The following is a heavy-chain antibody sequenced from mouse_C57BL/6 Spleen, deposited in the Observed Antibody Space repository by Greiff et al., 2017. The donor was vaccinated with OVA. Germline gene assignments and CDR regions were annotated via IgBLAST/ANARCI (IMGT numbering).Heavy chain of an antibody. V-gene: IGHV3-6*01. D-gene: IGHD1-1*01. J-gene: IGHJ4*01. CDR1: GYSITSGYY. Sequence: EVHLVESGPGLVKPSQSLSLTCSVTGYSITSGYYWNWIRQFPGNKLEWMGYISYDGSNNYNPSLKNRISITRDTSKNQFFLKLNSVTTEDTATYYCARDHGSSSMDYWGQGTSVTVSS. CDR2: ISYDGSN. CDR3: ARDHGSSSMDY.